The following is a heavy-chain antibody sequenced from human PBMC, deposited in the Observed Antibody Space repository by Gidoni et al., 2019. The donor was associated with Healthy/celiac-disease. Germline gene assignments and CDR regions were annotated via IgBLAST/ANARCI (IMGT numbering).Heavy chain of an antibody. D-gene: IGHD6-6*01. CDR2: IYSGGST. V-gene: IGHV3-66*01. Sequence: EVQLVESGGGLVQPGGSMRLSCAASGFTVSSNYMSWVRQAPGEGLEWVSVIYSGGSTYYADSVKGRFTISRDNSKNTLYLQMNSLRAEDTAVYYCARDEPNGMSMSDWGQGTLVTVSS. CDR1: GFTVSSNY. J-gene: IGHJ4*02. CDR3: ARDEPNGMSMSD.